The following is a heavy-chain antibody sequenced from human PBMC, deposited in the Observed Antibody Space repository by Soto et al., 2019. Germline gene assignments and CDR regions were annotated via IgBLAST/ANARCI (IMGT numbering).Heavy chain of an antibody. Sequence: QVQLQESGPGLVKPSQTLSLTCTVSGGSFSSGDDFWTWIRQPPGKGLEWIGYIYYSGSTYYNPSLKSRLTMSVDTSKNQFSLKLSSVTASHTAVYYCARDRAKWKDYYYYGMDVWGQGTTVTVSS. CDR3: ARDRAKWKDYYYYGMDV. CDR1: GGSFSSGDDF. CDR2: IYYSGST. J-gene: IGHJ6*02. V-gene: IGHV4-30-4*01. D-gene: IGHD1-20*01.